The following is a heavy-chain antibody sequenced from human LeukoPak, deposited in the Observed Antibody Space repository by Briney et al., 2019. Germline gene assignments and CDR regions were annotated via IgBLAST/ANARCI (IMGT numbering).Heavy chain of an antibody. CDR1: GYTFTKYG. D-gene: IGHD3-10*01. CDR2: VSTYNGNT. V-gene: IGHV1-18*04. CDR3: ARVTLDSFGSRSYQSDY. Sequence: GASVKVSCKASGYTFTKYGISWVRQAPGQGLEWMGWVSTYNGNTNYAQMLEGRVTMTADISTTSAYMELLSLRSDDTAVYYCARVTLDSFGSRSYQSDYWGQGTLVTVSS. J-gene: IGHJ4*02.